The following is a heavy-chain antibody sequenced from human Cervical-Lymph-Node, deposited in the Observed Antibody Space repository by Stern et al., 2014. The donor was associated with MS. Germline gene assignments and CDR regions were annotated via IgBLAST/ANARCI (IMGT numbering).Heavy chain of an antibody. CDR3: ARQGNYHDSHAFDI. CDR1: GYSFSSHW. J-gene: IGHJ3*02. V-gene: IGHV5-51*01. D-gene: IGHD3-22*01. Sequence: VQLVQSGAEVKKSGESLKISCKGAGYSFSSHWIAWVRQKPGKGLEWMGIIYPGDSDTRHSPSFQGRVSISFDKSTSTAYLQWSSLTDSDTAIYYCARQGNYHDSHAFDIWGQGTMVIVSS. CDR2: IYPGDSDT.